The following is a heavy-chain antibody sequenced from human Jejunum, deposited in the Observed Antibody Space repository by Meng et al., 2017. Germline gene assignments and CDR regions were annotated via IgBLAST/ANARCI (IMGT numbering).Heavy chain of an antibody. CDR1: EFTFSSYN. V-gene: IGHV3-21*06. Sequence: GGSLRLSCAASEFTFSSYNMNWVRQAPGKGLEWVSSITFRSTYINYADSVKGRFTISRDNAKNSLFLQMDSLRTEDTAVYYCARSRGGGDSFDYWGQGTLVTVSS. J-gene: IGHJ4*02. D-gene: IGHD2-21*02. CDR2: ITFRSTYI. CDR3: ARSRGGGDSFDY.